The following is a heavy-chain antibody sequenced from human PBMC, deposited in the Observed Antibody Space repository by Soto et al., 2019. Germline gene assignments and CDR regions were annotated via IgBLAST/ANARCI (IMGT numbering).Heavy chain of an antibody. D-gene: IGHD3-22*01. V-gene: IGHV3-33*01. CDR3: ARALYYYDSSGYPGRY. CDR1: GFTFSSYG. CDR2: IWYDGSNK. J-gene: IGHJ4*02. Sequence: GGSLRLSCAASGFTFSSYGMHWVRQAPGKGLEWVAVIWYDGSNKYCADSVKGRFTISRDNSKNTLYLQMNSLRAEDTAVYYCARALYYYDSSGYPGRYWDQGTLVTVSS.